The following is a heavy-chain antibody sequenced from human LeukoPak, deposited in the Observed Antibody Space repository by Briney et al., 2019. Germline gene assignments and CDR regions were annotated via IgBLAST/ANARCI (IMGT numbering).Heavy chain of an antibody. D-gene: IGHD3-10*01. CDR2: IKSKTDGGTT. Sequence: GGSLRVSCAASGFTFSDAWMSWARQAPGKGLEWVGRIKSKTDGGTTDYAAPVKGRFTISRDDSKNTLYLQMNSLKTKDTAVYYCTTPSGTWIDYWGQGTLVTVSS. V-gene: IGHV3-15*01. CDR3: TTPSGTWIDY. J-gene: IGHJ4*02. CDR1: GFTFSDAW.